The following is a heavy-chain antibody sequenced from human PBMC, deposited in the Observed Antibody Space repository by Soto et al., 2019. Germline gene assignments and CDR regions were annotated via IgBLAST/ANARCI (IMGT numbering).Heavy chain of an antibody. CDR2: ISHSGTV. V-gene: IGHV4-4*02. D-gene: IGHD3-16*01. J-gene: IGHJ4*02. CDR3: ARDYDGLDY. Sequence: SETLSLTCDVSSVSITSSNWWTWVRQPPGKGLEWLGKISHSGTVNYNATLRSRVTISVDKPKNQLSLKLMSVTAADTAVYYCARDYDGLDYWGPGILVTLSS. CDR1: SVSITSSNW.